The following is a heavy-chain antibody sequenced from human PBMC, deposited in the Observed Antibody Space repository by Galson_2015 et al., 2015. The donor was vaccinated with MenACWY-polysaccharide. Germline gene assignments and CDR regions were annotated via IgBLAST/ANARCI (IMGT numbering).Heavy chain of an antibody. CDR2: IKQDGSEK. D-gene: IGHD6-19*01. CDR1: GFTFSSYW. Sequence: SLRLSCAASGFTFSSYWMSWVRQAPGKGLEWVANIKQDGSEKCYVDSVKGRFTISRDNAKNSLYLQMNSLRAEGTAVYYCARVPPWWLVYDYWGQGTLVTVSS. V-gene: IGHV3-7*01. J-gene: IGHJ4*02. CDR3: ARVPPWWLVYDY.